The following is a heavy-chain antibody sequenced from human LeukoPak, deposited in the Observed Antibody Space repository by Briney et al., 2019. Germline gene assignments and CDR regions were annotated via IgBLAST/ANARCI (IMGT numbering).Heavy chain of an antibody. CDR1: GFTFSSYS. V-gene: IGHV3-48*01. D-gene: IGHD6-25*01. Sequence: GGSLRLSCAASGFTFSSYSMNWVRQAPGKGLEWVSYISSSSSTIYYADSVKGRFTISRDNAKNSLYLQMNSLRAEDTALYYCAKDKLRYSSGFFDYWGQGTLVTVSS. J-gene: IGHJ4*02. CDR3: AKDKLRYSSGFFDY. CDR2: ISSSSSTI.